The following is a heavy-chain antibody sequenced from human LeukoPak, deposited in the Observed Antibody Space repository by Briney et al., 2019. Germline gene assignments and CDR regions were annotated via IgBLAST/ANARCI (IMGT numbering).Heavy chain of an antibody. J-gene: IGHJ2*01. CDR3: ARDTESGGYPPGYFDL. V-gene: IGHV1-3*01. D-gene: IGHD3-10*01. CDR1: GYTFTSYA. Sequence: RASVKVSCKASGYTFTSYAMHWVRQAPGHRREWMGGMNAGNGNTKYSQKSQGRVTITRDTSASTAYMELSSLRSEDTAVYYCARDTESGGYPPGYFDLWGRGTLVTVSS. CDR2: MNAGNGNT.